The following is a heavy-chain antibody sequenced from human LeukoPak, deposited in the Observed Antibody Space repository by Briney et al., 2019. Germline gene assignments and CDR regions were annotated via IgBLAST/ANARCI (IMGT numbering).Heavy chain of an antibody. CDR2: IKEDGSDK. V-gene: IGHV3-7*02. CDR3: ARSTAHAFDI. J-gene: IGHJ3*02. CDR1: GFNFSSSW. D-gene: IGHD5-18*01. Sequence: GGSLRLSCAASGFNFSSSWTSWVRQAPGKGVEWVANIKEDGSDKYYVDSVKGRFTVSKDNAKNSMSLQMNSLRPEDTAVYYCARSTAHAFDIWGQGTMVTVSS.